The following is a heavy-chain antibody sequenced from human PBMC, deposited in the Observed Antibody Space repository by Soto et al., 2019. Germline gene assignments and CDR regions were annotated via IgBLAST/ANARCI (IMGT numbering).Heavy chain of an antibody. D-gene: IGHD1-7*01. CDR3: AGTSSLQWYYMDL. CDR1: GDSVSSNSAA. V-gene: IGHV6-1*01. Sequence: SQTLSLTCAISGDSVSSNSAAWNWIRQSPSRGLEWLGRTYYRSRWYNDYAVSVRSRITVNADTSKSQFSLHLNSVTPEDTAVYYFAGTSSLQWYYMDLWDKGTSVTGSS. CDR2: TYYRSRWYN. J-gene: IGHJ6*03.